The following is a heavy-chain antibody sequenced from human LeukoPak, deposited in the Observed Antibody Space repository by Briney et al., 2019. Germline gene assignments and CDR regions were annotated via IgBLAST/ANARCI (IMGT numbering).Heavy chain of an antibody. V-gene: IGHV3-30*18. CDR2: ISYDGSNK. Sequence: GRSLRLSCAASGFTFSSYGMHWVRQAPGKGLEWVAVISYDGSNKYYADSVKGRFTISRDNSKNTPYLQMNSLRAEDTAVYYCAKERVLRYFDAPDYWGQGTLVTASS. CDR1: GFTFSSYG. J-gene: IGHJ4*02. D-gene: IGHD3-9*01. CDR3: AKERVLRYFDAPDY.